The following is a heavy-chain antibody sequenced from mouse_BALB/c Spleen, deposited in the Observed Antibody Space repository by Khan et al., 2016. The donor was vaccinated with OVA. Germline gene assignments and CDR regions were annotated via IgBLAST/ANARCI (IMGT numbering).Heavy chain of an antibody. CDR1: GYSITSDYA. Sequence: VRLQQSGPGLVKPSQSLSLTCTVTGYSITSDYAWNWIRQFPENKLEWMGYITYSGGTSYHPSLKSRISITRGTSKNQFFLRLNSVTTEDSATYYCGRWFAYWGQGTLVTVS. V-gene: IGHV3-2*02. J-gene: IGHJ3*01. CDR2: ITYSGGT. CDR3: GRWFAY.